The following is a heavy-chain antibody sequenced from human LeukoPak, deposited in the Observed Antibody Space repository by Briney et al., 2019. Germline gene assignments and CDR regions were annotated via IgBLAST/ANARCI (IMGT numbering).Heavy chain of an antibody. J-gene: IGHJ4*02. CDR3: ARVNILAAATLDY. CDR2: ISSSSSYI. Sequence: GGSLRLSCAASGFTFSNAWMNWVRQAPGKGLEWVSSISSSSSYIYYADSVKGRFTISRDNAKNSLYLQMNSLRAEDTAVYYCARVNILAAATLDYWGQGTLVTVSS. D-gene: IGHD6-13*01. V-gene: IGHV3-21*01. CDR1: GFTFSNAW.